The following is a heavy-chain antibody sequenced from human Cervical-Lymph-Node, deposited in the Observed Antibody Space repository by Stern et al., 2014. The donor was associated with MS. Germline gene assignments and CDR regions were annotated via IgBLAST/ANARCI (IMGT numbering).Heavy chain of an antibody. D-gene: IGHD3-22*01. Sequence: QVQLGQSGAEGKKPGSSVNVSCKASGGTFSHYAISWVRQSPGQGLKWMGGIIPIFGTPNYSQKFQGRGTITADESTSTAYMELNSLTSEDTAVYYCARGPDHNSGYYYAYWGQGTLVTVSS. J-gene: IGHJ4*02. V-gene: IGHV1-69*01. CDR1: GGTFSHYA. CDR2: IIPIFGTP. CDR3: ARGPDHNSGYYYAY.